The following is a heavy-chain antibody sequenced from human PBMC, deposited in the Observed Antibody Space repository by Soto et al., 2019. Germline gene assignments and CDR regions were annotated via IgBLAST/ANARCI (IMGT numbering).Heavy chain of an antibody. D-gene: IGHD4-4*01. CDR1: GGSISSGDYH. V-gene: IGHV4-39*01. Sequence: SETLSLTCTVSGGSISSGDYHWGWIRQPPGKGLEWIGSIYYSGSTYYNPSLKSRVTISVDTSKNQFSLKLSSVTAADTAVHYCARSGGLQHIDYWGQGTLVTAPQ. J-gene: IGHJ4*02. CDR3: ARSGGLQHIDY. CDR2: IYYSGST.